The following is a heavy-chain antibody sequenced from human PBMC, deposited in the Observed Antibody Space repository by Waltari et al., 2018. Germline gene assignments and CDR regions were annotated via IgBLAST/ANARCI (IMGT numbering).Heavy chain of an antibody. CDR3: AREVVVAVYFDY. CDR1: GFTFSSSA. D-gene: IGHD2-15*01. J-gene: IGHJ4*02. Sequence: QVQLVESGGGVVQPGRSLRLSCAASGFTFSSSAMHWVRQAPGKGLEWVAVISYDGSNKYYADSVKGRFTISRDNSKNTLYLQMNSLRAEDTAVYYCAREVVVAVYFDYWGQGTLVTVSS. CDR2: ISYDGSNK. V-gene: IGHV3-30*04.